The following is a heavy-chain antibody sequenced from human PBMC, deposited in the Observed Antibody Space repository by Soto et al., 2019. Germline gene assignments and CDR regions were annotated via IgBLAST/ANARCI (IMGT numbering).Heavy chain of an antibody. Sequence: QVQLQESGPGLVKPSETLSLTCTVSGGSISSYYWSWIRQPPGKGLEWIGYIYNSGRTNYNPSPKRRFTISVDTSQTQFALKLSCVTGADTAVYYCARGSTGYSGSWYRYWGQGTLVAVSS. CDR1: GGSISSYY. CDR2: IYNSGRT. J-gene: IGHJ4*02. V-gene: IGHV4-59*12. CDR3: ARGSTGYSGSWYRY. D-gene: IGHD6-13*01.